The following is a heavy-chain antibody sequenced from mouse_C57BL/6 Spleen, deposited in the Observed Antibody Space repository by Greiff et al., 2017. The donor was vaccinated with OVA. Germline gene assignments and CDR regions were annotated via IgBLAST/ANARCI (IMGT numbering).Heavy chain of an antibody. CDR1: GYAFSSSW. J-gene: IGHJ4*01. CDR3: ARKAQGAMDY. Sequence: VQLQESGPELVKPGASVKISCKASGYAFSSSWMNWVKQRPGKGLEWIGRIYPGDGDTNYNGKFKGKATLTADKSSSTAYMQLSSLTSEDSAVYFCARKAQGAMDYWGQGTSVTVSS. V-gene: IGHV1-82*01. D-gene: IGHD3-1*01. CDR2: IYPGDGDT.